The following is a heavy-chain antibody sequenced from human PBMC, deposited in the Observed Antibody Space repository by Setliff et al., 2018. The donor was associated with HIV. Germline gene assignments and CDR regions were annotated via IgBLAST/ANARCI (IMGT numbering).Heavy chain of an antibody. J-gene: IGHJ1*01. CDR2: INPGNGNT. V-gene: IGHV1-3*01. Sequence: EASVKVSCKASGYTFTSYAIHWVRQAPGQRLEWMGWINPGNGNTKYSQKFQGRVTISRDTSARTAYMELISLISEDTAVYYCARDIGGWHETETEYFQYWGQGTLVTVSS. CDR3: ARDIGGWHETETEYFQY. D-gene: IGHD6-19*01. CDR1: GYTFTSYA.